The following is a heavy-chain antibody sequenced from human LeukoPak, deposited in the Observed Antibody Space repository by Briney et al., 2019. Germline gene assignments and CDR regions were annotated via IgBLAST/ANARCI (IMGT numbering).Heavy chain of an antibody. Sequence: GASVKVSCKASGYTFTNYAMNWVRQAPGQGLEWVGWINTNTGNPTYAQGFTGRLVFSLDTSVSTAYLQISSLKAEDTAMYYCARERRSSSPGEQQLVRAFDIWGQGTMVTVSS. CDR3: ARERRSSSPGEQQLVRAFDI. V-gene: IGHV7-4-1*02. J-gene: IGHJ3*02. CDR2: INTNTGNP. CDR1: GYTFTNYA. D-gene: IGHD6-13*01.